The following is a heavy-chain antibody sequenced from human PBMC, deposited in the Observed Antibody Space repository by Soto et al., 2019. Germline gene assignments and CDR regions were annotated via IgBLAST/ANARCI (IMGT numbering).Heavy chain of an antibody. CDR2: IYYTGTT. CDR1: GGSISSSTYY. Sequence: QLQLQESGPGLVKPSETLSLTCTVSGGSISSSTYYWGWIRQPPGKGLEWIGSIYYTGTTYYKPSLKSRVTISVDTSKNQFSLKVSSVTAADTAVYYCARGPPNSGPDDWGLGTLVTVSS. CDR3: ARGPPNSGPDD. J-gene: IGHJ4*02. V-gene: IGHV4-39*01.